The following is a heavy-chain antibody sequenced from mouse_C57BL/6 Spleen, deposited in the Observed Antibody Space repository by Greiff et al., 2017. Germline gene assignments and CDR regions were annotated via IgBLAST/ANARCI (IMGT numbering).Heavy chain of an antibody. Sequence: QVQLQQPGAELVMPGASVKLSCQASGYTFTSYWMHWVKQRHGQGLEWIGEIDPSDSYTKYNQKCKGKSTLTVDKSSSTAYMQLSSLTSEDSAVYYCARSDNYFDYWGQGTTLTVSS. V-gene: IGHV1-69*01. J-gene: IGHJ2*01. CDR1: GYTFTSYW. CDR3: ARSDNYFDY. CDR2: IDPSDSYT.